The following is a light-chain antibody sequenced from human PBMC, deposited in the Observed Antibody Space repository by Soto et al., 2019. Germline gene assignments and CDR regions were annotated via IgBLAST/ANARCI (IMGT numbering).Light chain of an antibody. V-gene: IGKV3-20*01. CDR1: QSVSSY. J-gene: IGKJ1*01. CDR3: RQYGSSPTWT. Sequence: EIVLTQSPDTLSLCPGERATLSCRASQSVSSYLAWYQQKPGQAPRLLIYGASTRATGIPARFSGSGSGTDFTLTISRLEPEDSAVYYCRQYGSSPTWTFGQGTKVDIK. CDR2: GAS.